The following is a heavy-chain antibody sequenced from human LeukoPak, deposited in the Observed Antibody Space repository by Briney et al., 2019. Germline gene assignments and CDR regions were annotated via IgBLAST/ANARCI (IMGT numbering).Heavy chain of an antibody. V-gene: IGHV3-30*04. CDR1: GFTFSSYA. Sequence: GGSLRLSCAASGFTFSSYAMHWVRQAPGKGLEWVAVISYDGSNKYYADSVKGRFTISRDNSKNTLYLQMNSLRAEDTAVYYCARDSYYYGSGDYYMDVWGKGTTVTVSS. J-gene: IGHJ6*03. CDR3: ARDSYYYGSGDYYMDV. D-gene: IGHD3-10*01. CDR2: ISYDGSNK.